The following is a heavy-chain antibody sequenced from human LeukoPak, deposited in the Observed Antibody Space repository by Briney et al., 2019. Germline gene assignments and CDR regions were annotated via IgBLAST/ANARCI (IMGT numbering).Heavy chain of an antibody. V-gene: IGHV1-2*02. CDR2: INPNSGGT. CDR3: ARACGSGSFFDY. Sequence: ASVKVSCKASGYTFTGYYMHWVRQAPGQGLEWMGWINPNSGGTNYAQKFQGRVTMTRDTSISTAYMEVSRLRSDDTAVYYCARACGSGSFFDYWAQGTLVTVSS. D-gene: IGHD3-10*01. CDR1: GYTFTGYY. J-gene: IGHJ4*02.